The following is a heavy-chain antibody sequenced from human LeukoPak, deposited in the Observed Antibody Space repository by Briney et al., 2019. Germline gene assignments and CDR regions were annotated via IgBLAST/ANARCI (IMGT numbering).Heavy chain of an antibody. J-gene: IGHJ4*02. CDR2: ISSSGTTI. CDR1: GFTFSSYE. CDR3: ARGLGKGDY. Sequence: SGGSLRLSCAASGFTFSSYELNWVRQAPGKGLEWISYISSSGTTIYYTDSVKGRFTISRDNAKNSLYLQMNSLRAEDTAVYYCARGLGKGDYWGRGTLVTVSS. D-gene: IGHD7-27*01. V-gene: IGHV3-48*03.